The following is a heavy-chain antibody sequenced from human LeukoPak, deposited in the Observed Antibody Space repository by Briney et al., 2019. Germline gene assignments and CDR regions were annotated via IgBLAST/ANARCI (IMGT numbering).Heavy chain of an antibody. V-gene: IGHV5-51*01. Sequence: GESLKISCKGSGYNFNTYWIGWVRQMPGKGLEWMGIIYPGDSDTRYSPSFQGQVTISADKSISTVYLRWSSLKASDTAMYYCARRTGVSGPIDYWGPGALVTVSS. D-gene: IGHD3-3*01. CDR2: IYPGDSDT. CDR1: GYNFNTYW. CDR3: ARRTGVSGPIDY. J-gene: IGHJ4*02.